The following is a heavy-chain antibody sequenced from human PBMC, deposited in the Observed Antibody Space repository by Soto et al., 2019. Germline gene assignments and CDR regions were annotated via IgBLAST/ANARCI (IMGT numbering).Heavy chain of an antibody. CDR1: GFTFSSYG. Sequence: QVQLVESGGGVVQPGRSLRLSCAASGFTFSSYGMHWARQGPGKGLEWVAVIWYDGSNKVYADSVKGRFTISKDNSKNTLYLQMNSLRAEDTAVYYCARDLSGDYSALDTWGQGTMVTVSS. CDR3: ARDLSGDYSALDT. V-gene: IGHV3-33*01. CDR2: IWYDGSNK. D-gene: IGHD4-17*01. J-gene: IGHJ3*02.